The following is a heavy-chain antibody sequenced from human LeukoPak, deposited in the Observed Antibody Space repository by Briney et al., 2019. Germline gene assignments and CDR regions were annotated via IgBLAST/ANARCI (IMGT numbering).Heavy chain of an antibody. CDR3: AIRSGFGSGSYLFDY. D-gene: IGHD3-10*01. CDR2: IYYSGST. Sequence: SETLSLTCTVSGGSISSYYWSWIRQPPGKGLEWIGYIYYSGSTNYNPSLKSRVTISVDTSKNQFSLKLSSVTAADTAVYYCAIRSGFGSGSYLFDYWGQGTLVTVSS. CDR1: GGSISSYY. V-gene: IGHV4-59*01. J-gene: IGHJ4*02.